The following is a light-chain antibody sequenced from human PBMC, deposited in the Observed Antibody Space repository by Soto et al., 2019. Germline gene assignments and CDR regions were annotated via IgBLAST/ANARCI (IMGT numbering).Light chain of an antibody. J-gene: IGKJ4*01. CDR3: QQSYSTPRLT. Sequence: DIQLTQSPSPLSASVGDRVAITCLASQSISTYLNWYQQKPGKAPKVLIYAASNLQSGVPPRFSGSGSGTDFTLTISSLQPEDFANYYCQQSYSTPRLTFGGGTKVDIK. CDR1: QSISTY. V-gene: IGKV1-39*01. CDR2: AAS.